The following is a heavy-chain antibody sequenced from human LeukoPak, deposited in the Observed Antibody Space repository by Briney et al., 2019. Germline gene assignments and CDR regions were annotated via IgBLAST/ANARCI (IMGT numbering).Heavy chain of an antibody. D-gene: IGHD2-2*01. J-gene: IGHJ4*02. CDR3: ARGHCSSTSCYHYYFDY. V-gene: IGHV4-34*01. CDR2: INHSGST. CDR1: GGSFSGYY. Sequence: SETLSLTCAVYGGSFSGYYWSWIRQPPGKGPEWIGEINHSGSTNYNPSLKSRVTISVDASKNQFSLKLSSVTAADTAVYYCARGHCSSTSCYHYYFDYWGQGTLVTVSS.